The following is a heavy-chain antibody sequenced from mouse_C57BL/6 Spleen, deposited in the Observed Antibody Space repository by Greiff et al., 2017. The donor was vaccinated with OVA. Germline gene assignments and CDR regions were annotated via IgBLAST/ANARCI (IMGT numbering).Heavy chain of an antibody. V-gene: IGHV1-54*01. D-gene: IGHD3-1*01. J-gene: IGHJ2*01. Sequence: QVQLKESGAELVRPGTSVKVSCKASGYAFTNYLIEWVKQRPGQGLEWIGVINPGSGGTNYNETFKGKATLTADKSSSTAYMQLSSLTSEDSAVYFCARSARDFDYWGQGTTLTVSS. CDR2: INPGSGGT. CDR1: GYAFTNYL. CDR3: ARSARDFDY.